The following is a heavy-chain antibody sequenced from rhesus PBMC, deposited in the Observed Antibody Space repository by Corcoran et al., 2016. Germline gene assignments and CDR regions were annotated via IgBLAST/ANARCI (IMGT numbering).Heavy chain of an antibody. Sequence: QVQLQESGPGLVKPSETLALTCTVYGAPIRNDWWSWIRQAPGKGLVWIAEINGDVGITSHNPSLRRLVTISRAASRKQFSLKLTSVTAADTAVYYCARDCSSYLNDYWGQGVLVTVSS. J-gene: IGHJ4*01. CDR2: INGDVGIT. V-gene: IGHV4-80*01. CDR1: GAPIRNDW. CDR3: ARDCSSYLNDY. D-gene: IGHD2-15*01.